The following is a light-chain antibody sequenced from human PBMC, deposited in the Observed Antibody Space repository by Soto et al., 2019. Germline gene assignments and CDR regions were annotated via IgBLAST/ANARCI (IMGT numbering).Light chain of an antibody. CDR2: GAS. CDR3: QQYDKWPRT. Sequence: EIVMTQSPATLSVSPGERATLSCRASQSVSRKLAWYQHTRGQAPRLLIYGASTRATGVPARFSGSGSGTEFTLTISNLQSEDFAVYHCQQYDKWPRTFGQGTKVEI. V-gene: IGKV3-15*01. J-gene: IGKJ1*01. CDR1: QSVSRK.